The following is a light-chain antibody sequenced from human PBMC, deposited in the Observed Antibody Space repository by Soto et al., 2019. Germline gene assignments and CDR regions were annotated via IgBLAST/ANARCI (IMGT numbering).Light chain of an antibody. CDR3: QYYGSSIT. V-gene: IGKV3-20*01. J-gene: IGKJ5*01. Sequence: EIVLTQSPGTLSLSPGERATLSCRASQSVSSNYLAWYQQKPGQAPRLLIYGASSRATGIPDRFSGSGSGADFTLSISRLEPEDFAVYYCQYYGSSITFGQGTRLEI. CDR1: QSVSSNY. CDR2: GAS.